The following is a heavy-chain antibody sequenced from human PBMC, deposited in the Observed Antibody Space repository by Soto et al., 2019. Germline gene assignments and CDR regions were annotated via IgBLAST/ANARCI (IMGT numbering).Heavy chain of an antibody. CDR3: ARDILSVGPRANDAFDV. J-gene: IGHJ3*01. D-gene: IGHD2-8*02. V-gene: IGHV1-3*01. CDR2: IKPDNGNT. CDR1: GFSFSDDL. Sequence: QVQLVQSGAEVRKPGASVNISCRASGFSFSDDLINWVRQAPGQSLEWMGWIKPDNGNTRYSQTSQCRVTISRHSSASIAYVEVSDLTSEDTAVYYCARDILSVGPRANDAFDVWGQGTMVTVSS.